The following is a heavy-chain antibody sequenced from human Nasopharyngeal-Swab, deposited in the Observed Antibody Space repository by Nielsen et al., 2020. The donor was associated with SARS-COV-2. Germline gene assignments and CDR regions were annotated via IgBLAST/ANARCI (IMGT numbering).Heavy chain of an antibody. V-gene: IGHV3-23*01. CDR1: GFTFRSYA. Sequence: GESLKISCAASGFTFRSYAISWVRQAPGKGLEWVSVISGSDHTTYYADSVKGRFTISRDNSKNTVNLQMNSLRVEDTAMYYCAKDRDSGDDSGEYYHYYGMDVWGQGTSVTVS. CDR2: ISGSDHTT. CDR3: AKDRDSGDDSGEYYHYYGMDV. J-gene: IGHJ6*02. D-gene: IGHD5-12*01.